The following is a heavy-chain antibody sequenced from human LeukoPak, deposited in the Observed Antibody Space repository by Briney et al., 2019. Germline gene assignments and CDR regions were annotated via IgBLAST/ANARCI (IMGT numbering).Heavy chain of an antibody. Sequence: SGGSLRLSCAASVFAVSSYAMSWVRQAPGKGLEWVSAISGSGGSTYYADSVKGRFTISRDNSKNTLYLQMNSLRAEDTAVYYCAKDLIAAAEVAFDIWGQGTMVTVSS. CDR1: VFAVSSYA. D-gene: IGHD6-13*01. CDR2: ISGSGGST. V-gene: IGHV3-23*01. J-gene: IGHJ3*02. CDR3: AKDLIAAAEVAFDI.